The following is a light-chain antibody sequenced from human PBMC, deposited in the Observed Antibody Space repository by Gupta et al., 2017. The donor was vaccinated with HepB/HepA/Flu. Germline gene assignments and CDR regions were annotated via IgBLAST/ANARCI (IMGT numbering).Light chain of an antibody. CDR3: MANVTRSKFV. V-gene: IGLV2-8*01. Sequence: QSALTQPPSASGAPVPSATISCTGTNSDVHLFHFVSWYHHHPGKAHKFVIFDVNKSPAGVPDRFSGSKSDNSAVLTVSGLQAEAEGNYYCMANVTRSKFVLGTGTNVTV. J-gene: IGLJ1*01. CDR1: NSDVHLFHF. CDR2: DVN.